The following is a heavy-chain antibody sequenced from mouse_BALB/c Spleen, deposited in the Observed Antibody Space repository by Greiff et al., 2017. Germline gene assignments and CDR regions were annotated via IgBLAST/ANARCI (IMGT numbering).Heavy chain of an antibody. J-gene: IGHJ1*01. CDR2: ISSGGSYT. D-gene: IGHD1-1*01. CDR1: GFTFSSYG. Sequence: DVKLVESGGDLVKPGGSLKLSCAASGFTFSSYGMSWVRQTPDKRLEWVATISSGGSYTYYPDSVKGRFTISRDNAKNTLYLQMSSLKSEDTAMYYCARPYYYGSSYQGYFDVWGAGTTVTVSS. CDR3: ARPYYYGSSYQGYFDV. V-gene: IGHV5-6*02.